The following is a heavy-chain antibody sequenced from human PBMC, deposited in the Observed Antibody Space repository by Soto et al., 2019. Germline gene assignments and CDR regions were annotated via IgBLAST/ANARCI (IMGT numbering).Heavy chain of an antibody. CDR3: ARLPVFKLLVYFDY. CDR1: GASISNSNYY. CDR2: IDYSGPT. D-gene: IGHD6-6*01. J-gene: IGHJ4*02. Sequence: QLQLQESGPGLVKPSETLSLTCTVSGASISNSNYYWGWIRQPPGKGLEWIGSIDYSGPTFYSPPLKSRVTIAVDTSENQFSLQLTSVTAADSAVYYCARLPVFKLLVYFDYWGQGTLVTVSS. V-gene: IGHV4-39*01.